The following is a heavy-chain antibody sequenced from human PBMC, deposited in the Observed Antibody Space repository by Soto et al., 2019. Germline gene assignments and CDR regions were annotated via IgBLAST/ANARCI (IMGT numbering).Heavy chain of an antibody. V-gene: IGHV3-23*01. J-gene: IGHJ6*02. Sequence: PGGSLRLSCAASGFTFSSYAMSRVRQAPGKGLEWVSAISGSCGRPYYADSVKGRFTISRDNSKNTLYLQMHSLRAEDTPVYYCAKDRGVGRYCSSTSCLRGMDVWGHGTTVTPSS. CDR1: GFTFSSYA. CDR2: ISGSCGRP. D-gene: IGHD2-2*01. CDR3: AKDRGVGRYCSSTSCLRGMDV.